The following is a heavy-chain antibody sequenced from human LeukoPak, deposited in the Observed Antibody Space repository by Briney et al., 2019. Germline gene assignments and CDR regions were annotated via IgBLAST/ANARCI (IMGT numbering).Heavy chain of an antibody. D-gene: IGHD6-19*01. CDR3: AKSGWLPTGDDYFDY. Sequence: GGSLRLSCAASGFTFSSYAMSWVRQAPGKGLEWVSAISGSGDSTYYADSVKGRFTISRDNSKNTLYLQMNSLRAEDTAVYYCAKSGWLPTGDDYFDYWGQGTLVTVSS. CDR1: GFTFSSYA. V-gene: IGHV3-23*01. J-gene: IGHJ4*02. CDR2: ISGSGDST.